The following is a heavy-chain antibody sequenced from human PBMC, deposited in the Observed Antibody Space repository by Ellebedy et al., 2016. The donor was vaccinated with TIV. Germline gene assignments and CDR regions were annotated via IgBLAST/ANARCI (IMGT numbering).Heavy chain of an antibody. CDR3: ARDNGSSPDY. D-gene: IGHD2-8*01. CDR1: GFTFRIYV. V-gene: IGHV3-30*04. J-gene: IGHJ4*02. CDR2: MSNDGNTK. Sequence: GESLKISCAASGFTFRIYVMHWVRQAPGKGLEWVAIMSNDGNTKYYADSVKGRFTISRDSSKSSLYLQMNSLRVEDTALYYCARDNGSSPDYWGQGTLVTVSS.